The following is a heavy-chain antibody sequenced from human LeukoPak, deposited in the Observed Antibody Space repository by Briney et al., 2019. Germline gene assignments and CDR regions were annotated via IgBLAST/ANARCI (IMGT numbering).Heavy chain of an antibody. D-gene: IGHD2-15*01. CDR3: ARSVEGYCRGGSCYSYSYYMDV. J-gene: IGHJ6*03. V-gene: IGHV4-34*01. CDR2: ITHSGST. Sequence: SETLSLTCAVYGGSFSGYYWSWIRQPPGKGLEWIGEITHSGSTTYNPSLKSRFTISVDTSKNQFSLKLSSVTAADTAVYYCARSVEGYCRGGSCYSYSYYMDVWGKGTTVTVSS. CDR1: GGSFSGYY.